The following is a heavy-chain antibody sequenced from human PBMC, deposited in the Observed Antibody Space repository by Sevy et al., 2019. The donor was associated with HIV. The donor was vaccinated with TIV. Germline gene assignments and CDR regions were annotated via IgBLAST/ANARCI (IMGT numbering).Heavy chain of an antibody. V-gene: IGHV3-21*06. J-gene: IGHJ4*02. CDR2: IGRSSSHI. D-gene: IGHD3-22*01. Sequence: GGSLRLSCETSGFTFSSYFINWVRQSPGKGLEWVASIGRSSSHIYYADSVKGRFTISRDNGKNSLFLQMNSLRDDDTAIYYGAGDKEGNANGYFDYWGQGALVTVSS. CDR3: AGDKEGNANGYFDY. CDR1: GFTFSSYF.